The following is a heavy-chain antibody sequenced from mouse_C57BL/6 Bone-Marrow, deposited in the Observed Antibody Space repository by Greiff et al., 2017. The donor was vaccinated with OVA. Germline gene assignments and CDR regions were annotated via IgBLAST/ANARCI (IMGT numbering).Heavy chain of an antibody. CDR1: GFTFSNYW. V-gene: IGHV6-3*01. J-gene: IGHJ3*01. D-gene: IGHD2-14*01. CDR3: TGVGIPFAY. Sequence: EVKVEESGGGLVQPGGSMKLSCVASGFTFSNYWMNWVRQSPEKGLEWVAQIRLKSDNYATHYAESVKGRFTISRDDSKSSVYLQMNNLRAEDTGIYYCTGVGIPFAYWGQGTLVTVSA. CDR2: IRLKSDNYAT.